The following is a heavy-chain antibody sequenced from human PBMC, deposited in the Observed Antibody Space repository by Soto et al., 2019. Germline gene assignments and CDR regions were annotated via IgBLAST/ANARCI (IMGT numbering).Heavy chain of an antibody. CDR2: ISGSGGST. V-gene: IGHV3-23*01. J-gene: IGHJ6*03. D-gene: IGHD6-25*01. Sequence: PGGSLRLSCAASGFTFSSYAMSWVRQAPGKGLEWVSAISGSGGSTYYADSVKGRFTISRDNSKNTPYLQMNSLRAEDTAVYYCAKKAADHYYYYYMDVWGKGTTVTVSS. CDR3: AKKAADHYYYYYMDV. CDR1: GFTFSSYA.